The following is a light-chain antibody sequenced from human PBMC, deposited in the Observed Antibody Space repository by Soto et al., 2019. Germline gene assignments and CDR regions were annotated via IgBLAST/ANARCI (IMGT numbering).Light chain of an antibody. CDR2: GAS. J-gene: IGKJ4*01. CDR3: QQDGDSTLT. V-gene: IGKV3-20*01. CDR1: QSVSSSTS. Sequence: EIVLTQSPGTLSLSPGERAALSCRASQSVSSSTSLAWYQQKTGQAPRLFIYGASSRAVGVPDRFSGSGSGTDFTLTIRRREPEDFAVYYCQQDGDSTLTFGGGTKVE.